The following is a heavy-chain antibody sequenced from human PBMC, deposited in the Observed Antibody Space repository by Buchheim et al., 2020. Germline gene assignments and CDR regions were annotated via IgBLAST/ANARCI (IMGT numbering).Heavy chain of an antibody. CDR2: ISSSSSTI. CDR3: ARIQEYSSSLG. V-gene: IGHV3-48*01. Sequence: EVQLVESGGGLVQPGGSLRLSCAASGFTFSSYSMNWVRQAPGKGLEWVSYISSSSSTIYYADSVKGRFTISSDNAKHSLYLQMNSLRAEDTAVYYCARIQEYSSSLGWGQGTL. D-gene: IGHD6-13*01. J-gene: IGHJ4*02. CDR1: GFTFSSYS.